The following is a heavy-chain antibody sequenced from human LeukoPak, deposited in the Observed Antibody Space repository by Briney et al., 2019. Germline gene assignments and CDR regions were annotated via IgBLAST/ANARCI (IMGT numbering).Heavy chain of an antibody. Sequence: SETLSLTCTVPGGSISSYYWSWIRQPPGKGREWIGYIYYSGSTNYNPSLKSRVTISVDTSKNQFSLKLSSVTAADTAVYYCARDSDSYAGAFDIWGQGTMVTVSS. D-gene: IGHD5-18*01. CDR2: IYYSGST. CDR3: ARDSDSYAGAFDI. V-gene: IGHV4-59*01. CDR1: GGSISSYY. J-gene: IGHJ3*02.